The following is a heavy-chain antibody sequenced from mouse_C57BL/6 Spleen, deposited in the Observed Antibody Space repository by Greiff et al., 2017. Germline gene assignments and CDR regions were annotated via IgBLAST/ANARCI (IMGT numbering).Heavy chain of an antibody. CDR2: INPSSGYT. Sequence: VQLQQSGAELAKPGASVKLSCKASGYTFTSYWMHWVKQRPGQGLEWIGYINPSSGYTKYNQKFKDKATLTAEKSSSTAYMQLSSLTYEDSAVYYCARRIGSESAMDYWGQGTSVTVSS. CDR1: GYTFTSYW. D-gene: IGHD2-14*01. CDR3: ARRIGSESAMDY. V-gene: IGHV1-7*01. J-gene: IGHJ4*01.